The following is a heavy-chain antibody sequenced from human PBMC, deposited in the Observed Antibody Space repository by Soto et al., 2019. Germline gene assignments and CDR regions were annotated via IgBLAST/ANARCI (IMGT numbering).Heavy chain of an antibody. Sequence: KVSCKASGGTFSSYTISWVRQAPGQGLEWMGRIIPILGIANYAQKFQGRVTITADKSTSTAYMELSSLRSEDTAVYYCARQDRNFRAFDIWGQGTTVTVSS. CDR2: IIPILGIA. CDR1: GGTFSSYT. V-gene: IGHV1-69*02. CDR3: ARQDRNFRAFDI. J-gene: IGHJ3*02.